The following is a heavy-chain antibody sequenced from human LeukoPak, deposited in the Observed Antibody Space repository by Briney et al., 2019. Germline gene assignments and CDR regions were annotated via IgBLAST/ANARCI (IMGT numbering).Heavy chain of an antibody. D-gene: IGHD3-22*01. CDR3: ARGGSYYDSSVHFDY. V-gene: IGHV1-18*01. J-gene: IGHJ4*02. CDR2: ISAYNGNT. CDR1: GYTFTSYG. Sequence: ASVKVSCKASGYTFTSYGISWVRQAPGQGLEWMGWISAYNGNTNYAQKLQGRVTMTTDTSTSTAYMELRSLRSDDTAVYYCARGGSYYDSSVHFDYWGQGTLVTVSS.